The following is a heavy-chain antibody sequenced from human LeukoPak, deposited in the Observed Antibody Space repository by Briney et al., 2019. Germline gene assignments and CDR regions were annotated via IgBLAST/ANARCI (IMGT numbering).Heavy chain of an antibody. CDR3: AKDQGYYGSGSYKEYFQH. V-gene: IGHV3-23*01. D-gene: IGHD3-10*01. J-gene: IGHJ1*01. CDR2: ISGSGDST. Sequence: GGSLRLSCATSGFTFSSYAMTWVRQAPGKGLEWVSAISGSGDSTYYADSVKGRFTTSRDNSKNTLYLQMNSLRAEDTAVYYCAKDQGYYGSGSYKEYFQHWGQGTLVTVSS. CDR1: GFTFSSYA.